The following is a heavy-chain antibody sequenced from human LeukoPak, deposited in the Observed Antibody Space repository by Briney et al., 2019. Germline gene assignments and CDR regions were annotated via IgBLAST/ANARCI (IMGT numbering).Heavy chain of an antibody. CDR2: INLNSGNT. CDR3: ARVDGSPDY. V-gene: IGHV1-8*01. CDR1: GYTFTSYD. Sequence: ASVKVSCKASGYTFTSYDINWVRQATGQGLEWMGWINLNSGNTGYTQKFQGRVTITRDTSIRTAYMEVSSLRSEDTAVYYCARVDGSPDYWGQGTLLTVSS. D-gene: IGHD2-15*01. J-gene: IGHJ4*02.